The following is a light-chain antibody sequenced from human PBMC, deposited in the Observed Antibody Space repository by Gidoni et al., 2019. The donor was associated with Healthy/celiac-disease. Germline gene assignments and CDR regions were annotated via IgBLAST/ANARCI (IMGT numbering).Light chain of an antibody. CDR3: SSYTSSSMWV. J-gene: IGLJ3*02. CDR2: EVS. V-gene: IGLV2-14*01. CDR1: SSDVGGYNY. Sequence: QSALTQPASVSGSPGQSITISCTGTSSDVGGYNYVSWYQQHPGKAPKLMIYEVSNRPYGVSNRFSGSKSGNTASLTISGLQAEDEADYYCSSYTSSSMWVFGGGTKLTVL.